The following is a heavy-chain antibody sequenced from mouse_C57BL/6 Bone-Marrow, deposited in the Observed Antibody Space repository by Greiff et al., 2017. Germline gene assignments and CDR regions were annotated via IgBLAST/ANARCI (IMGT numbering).Heavy chain of an antibody. CDR1: GYAFSSSW. J-gene: IGHJ3*01. CDR2: IYPGDGDT. Sequence: VQLQESGPELVKPGASVTISCKASGYAFSSSWLNWVKQRPGTGLEWIGRIYPGDGDTNYNGKFKGKATLTADKSSSTAYMQLSSLTAEDSAVYFCARLGRGFAYWGQGTLVTVSA. D-gene: IGHD3-3*01. CDR3: ARLGRGFAY. V-gene: IGHV1-82*01.